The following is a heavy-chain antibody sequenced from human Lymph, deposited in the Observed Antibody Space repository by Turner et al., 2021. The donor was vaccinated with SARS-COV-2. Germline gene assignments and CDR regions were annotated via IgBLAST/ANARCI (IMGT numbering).Heavy chain of an antibody. J-gene: IGHJ6*02. Sequence: QVQLVASGGGVVQPGGSLRPSSAASRFSFSRYGMHWVRQAPGKGLEWVAVIWYDGSNKYYADSVKGRFTISRDNSKNTLYLQMNSLRAEDTAVYYCARVKGYNGYDLRYYYGMDVWGQGTTVTVSS. CDR1: RFSFSRYG. D-gene: IGHD5-12*01. CDR3: ARVKGYNGYDLRYYYGMDV. V-gene: IGHV3-33*01. CDR2: IWYDGSNK.